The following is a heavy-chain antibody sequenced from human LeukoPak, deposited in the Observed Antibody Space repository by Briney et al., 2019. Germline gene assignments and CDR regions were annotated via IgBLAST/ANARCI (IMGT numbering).Heavy chain of an antibody. CDR1: GGSFSGYY. Sequence: TLSLTCAVYGGSFSGYYWSWIRQHPGKGLEWIGYIYYSGSTYYNPSLKSRVTISVDTSKNQFSLKLSSVTAADTAVYYCARERPHCSSTSCYRRFDYWGQGTLVTVSS. CDR2: IYYSGST. D-gene: IGHD2-2*02. V-gene: IGHV4-31*11. CDR3: ARERPHCSSTSCYRRFDY. J-gene: IGHJ4*02.